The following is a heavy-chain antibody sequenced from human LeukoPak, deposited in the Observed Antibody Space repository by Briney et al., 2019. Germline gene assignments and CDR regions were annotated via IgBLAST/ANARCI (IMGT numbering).Heavy chain of an antibody. CDR2: IYSGGST. J-gene: IGHJ4*02. Sequence: GGSLRLSCAASGFTVSSNYMSLVRQAPGKGLEWVSVIYSGGSTYYADSVKGRFTISRDNSKNTLYLQMNSLRAEDTAVYYCARDTGRDYYDSSGYHLFDYWGQGTLVTVSS. CDR3: ARDTGRDYYDSSGYHLFDY. V-gene: IGHV3-66*01. D-gene: IGHD3-22*01. CDR1: GFTVSSNY.